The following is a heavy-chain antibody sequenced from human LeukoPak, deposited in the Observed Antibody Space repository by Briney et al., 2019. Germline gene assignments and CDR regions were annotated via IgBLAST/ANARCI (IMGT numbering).Heavy chain of an antibody. J-gene: IGHJ6*03. Sequence: GGSLRLSRAASGFTFSSYSMNWVRQAPGKGLEWVSYISSSSSTIYYADSVKGRFTISRDNAKNSLYLQMNSLRAEDTAVYYCARSWYRGYYMDVWGKGTTVTVSS. CDR1: GFTFSSYS. V-gene: IGHV3-48*01. CDR3: ARSWYRGYYMDV. D-gene: IGHD6-13*01. CDR2: ISSSSSTI.